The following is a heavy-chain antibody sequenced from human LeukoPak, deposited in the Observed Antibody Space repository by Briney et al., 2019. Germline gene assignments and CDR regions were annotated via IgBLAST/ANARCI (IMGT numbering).Heavy chain of an antibody. D-gene: IGHD1-26*01. CDR2: IFHSGST. CDR1: RGSIFNSNW. J-gene: IGHJ5*02. Sequence: SETLSLTCAVSRGSIFNSNWWSWVRQPPGKGLEWIGRIFHSGSTSYSPSLKSRVTMSLDASKNQFSLELNSVTPADTAVYYCARGGNYWPQWWFDPWGRGTLVSVSS. CDR3: ARGGNYWPQWWFDP. V-gene: IGHV4-4*02.